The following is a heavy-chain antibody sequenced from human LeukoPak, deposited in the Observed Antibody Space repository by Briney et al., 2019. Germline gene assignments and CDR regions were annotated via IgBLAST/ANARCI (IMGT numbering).Heavy chain of an antibody. CDR1: GYTFTSDY. CDR3: ARRHKHYYQIDY. V-gene: IGHV1-46*01. D-gene: IGHD1-26*01. CDR2: EITCSGRT. J-gene: IGHJ4*02. Sequence: ASMKVSCVASGYTFTSDYLHWVRQAPGQGLGWEGMEITCSGRTRYEQNFERRGTMTRETSTTTAYIEQSSLRTDDTAVFYCARRHKHYYQIDYWGQGTLVTVSS.